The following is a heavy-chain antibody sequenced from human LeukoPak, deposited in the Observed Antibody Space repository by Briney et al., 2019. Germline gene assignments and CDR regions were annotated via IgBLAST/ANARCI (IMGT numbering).Heavy chain of an antibody. CDR2: VKSKSDGGTT. CDR1: GFTVSNNY. Sequence: KAGGSLRLSCTASGFTVSNNYMSWVRQAPGKGLEWVGRVKSKSDGGTTDYAAPVKGRFTISRDDSKNTLYLQMNSLKTEDTAVYYCTTTLSGGGQGTLVTVSS. V-gene: IGHV3-15*01. D-gene: IGHD2/OR15-2a*01. CDR3: TTTLSG. J-gene: IGHJ4*02.